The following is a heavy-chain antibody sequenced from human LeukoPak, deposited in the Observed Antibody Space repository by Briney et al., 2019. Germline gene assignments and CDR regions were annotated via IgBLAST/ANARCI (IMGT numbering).Heavy chain of an antibody. Sequence: PGGSLRLSCAASGLTFSDYYMSWIRQAPGKGLEWVSYISSSSSTIYYADSVKGRFTVSRDNAKKSLYLQLNSLRAEDTAVYYCARDRLSGSYYRDYDAFDIWGQGTMVTVSS. J-gene: IGHJ3*02. V-gene: IGHV3-11*04. CDR1: GLTFSDYY. D-gene: IGHD1-26*01. CDR2: ISSSSSTI. CDR3: ARDRLSGSYYRDYDAFDI.